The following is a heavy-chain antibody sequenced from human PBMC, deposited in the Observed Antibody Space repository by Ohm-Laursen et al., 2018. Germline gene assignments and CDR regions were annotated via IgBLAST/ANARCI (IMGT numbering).Heavy chain of an antibody. Sequence: SLRLSCAASGFTLGSYEMNWVRQAPGKGLEWVSYMSISGTTIYYADSVKGRFTISRDNAKNSLYLQMDSLGAEDTAVYYCARIPTNYDFWSGYAYYYAMDVWDQGTTVTVSS. CDR1: GFTLGSYE. CDR2: MSISGTTI. V-gene: IGHV3-48*03. J-gene: IGHJ6*02. D-gene: IGHD3-3*01. CDR3: ARIPTNYDFWSGYAYYYAMDV.